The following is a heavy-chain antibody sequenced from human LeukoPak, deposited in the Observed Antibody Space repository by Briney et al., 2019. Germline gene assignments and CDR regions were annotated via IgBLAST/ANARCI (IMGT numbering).Heavy chain of an antibody. D-gene: IGHD6-19*01. V-gene: IGHV3-23*01. J-gene: IGHJ4*02. CDR2: ISGSGGST. CDR3: AKDRQWLVLNLYFDY. CDR1: GFSFSSYA. Sequence: PGGSLRLSCAASGFSFSSYAMSWVRQAPGKGLEWVSAISGSGGSTYYADSVKGRFTISRDSSKNTLYLQMNSLRAEDTAVYYCAKDRQWLVLNLYFDYWGQGTLVTVSS.